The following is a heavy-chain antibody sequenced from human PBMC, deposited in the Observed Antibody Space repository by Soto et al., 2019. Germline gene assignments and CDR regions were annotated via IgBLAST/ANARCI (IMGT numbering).Heavy chain of an antibody. J-gene: IGHJ4*02. CDR2: ISYDGSNK. Sequence: PGGSLRLSCAASGFTFSSYGMHWVRQAPGKGLEWVAVISYDGSNKYYADSVKGRFTISRDNSKNTLYLQMNSLRAEDTAFYYCANGAYCGGDCPIDYWGQGTLVTVSS. CDR3: ANGAYCGGDCPIDY. D-gene: IGHD2-21*02. V-gene: IGHV3-30*18. CDR1: GFTFSSYG.